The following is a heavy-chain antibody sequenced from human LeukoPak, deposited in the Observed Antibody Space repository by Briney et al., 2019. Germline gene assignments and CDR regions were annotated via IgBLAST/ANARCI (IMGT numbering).Heavy chain of an antibody. Sequence: SGTLSLTCAVSGGSISSSNWWSWVRQPPGKGLEWIGSIYYSGSTYYNPSLKSRVTISVDTSKNQFSLKLSSVTAADTAVYYCARDWNGSGYLWSVFDYWGQGTLVTVSS. V-gene: IGHV4-4*02. CDR1: GGSISSSNW. J-gene: IGHJ4*02. CDR3: ARDWNGSGYLWSVFDY. D-gene: IGHD3-22*01. CDR2: IYYSGST.